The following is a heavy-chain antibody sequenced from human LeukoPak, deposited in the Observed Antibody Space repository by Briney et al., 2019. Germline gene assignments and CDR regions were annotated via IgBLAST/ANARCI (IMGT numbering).Heavy chain of an antibody. CDR3: ASLGIAVAGIHGLRARDYMDV. CDR1: GYSIGSGYY. D-gene: IGHD6-19*01. J-gene: IGHJ6*03. Sequence: SETLSLTCTVSGYSIGSGYYWGWIRQPPGKGRDWIGGIYHSGSTYYKPSLKSRVTISVDTSNNQFSLKLSSVTAADTAVYYCASLGIAVAGIHGLRARDYMDVWGKGTTVTISS. CDR2: IYHSGST. V-gene: IGHV4-38-2*02.